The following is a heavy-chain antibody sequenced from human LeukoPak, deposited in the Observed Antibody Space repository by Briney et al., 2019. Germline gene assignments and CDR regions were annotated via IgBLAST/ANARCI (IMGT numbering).Heavy chain of an antibody. Sequence: ASVKVSCKASGYTFTSYYMHWVRQAPGQGLEWMGIINPSGGSTSYAQKFQGRVTMTRDTSTSTVYMELSSLRSEDTAVYYCARVSTYYDSSGYTLDYWGQGTLVTVSS. V-gene: IGHV1-46*01. J-gene: IGHJ4*02. D-gene: IGHD3-22*01. CDR1: GYTFTSYY. CDR3: ARVSTYYDSSGYTLDY. CDR2: INPSGGST.